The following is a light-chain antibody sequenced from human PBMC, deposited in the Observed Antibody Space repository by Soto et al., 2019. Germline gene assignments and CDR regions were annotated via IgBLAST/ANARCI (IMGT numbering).Light chain of an antibody. V-gene: IGKV3-11*01. CDR1: QNVSTY. CDR3: QQRTNWLT. CDR2: DAS. Sequence: EIVLTQSPATLSLSPGERATLSCRASQNVSTYLAWYQQKPGQAPRLLIYDASNRATGIPARFSGRGSGIDFNLTISSLEPEDFAVYYCQQRTNWLTFGPGTKVDIK. J-gene: IGKJ3*01.